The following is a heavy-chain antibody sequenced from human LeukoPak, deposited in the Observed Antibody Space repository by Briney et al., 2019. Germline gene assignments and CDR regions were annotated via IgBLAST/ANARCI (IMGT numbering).Heavy chain of an antibody. CDR2: MSPNSDNT. D-gene: IGHD3-9*01. CDR1: GGTFSSYA. Sequence: ASVKVSCKASGGTFSSYAISWVRQATGQGLEWMGWMSPNSDNTGHAQKFQGRITMTRNTSISTAYMELSSLTPEDTAVYYCARDYDILTGLNFDYWGQGTLVTVSS. V-gene: IGHV1-8*02. CDR3: ARDYDILTGLNFDY. J-gene: IGHJ4*02.